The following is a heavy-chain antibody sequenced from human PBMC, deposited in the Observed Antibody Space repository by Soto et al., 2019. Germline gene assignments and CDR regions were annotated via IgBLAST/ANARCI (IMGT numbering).Heavy chain of an antibody. J-gene: IGHJ4*02. CDR3: AKCLGGSCSGVGGDY. D-gene: IGHD2-15*01. CDR2: ITSSSTST. CDR1: GFTFSGYS. V-gene: IGHV3-48*01. Sequence: EVHLVESGGALVQPGGSLTLSCAASGFTFSGYSMNWVRQAPGKGLEWVSYITSSSTSTYYADSVKGRFTISRDNAKNSLYLQMNGLRVEDRAVYYCAKCLGGSCSGVGGDYWGQGTLVTVSS.